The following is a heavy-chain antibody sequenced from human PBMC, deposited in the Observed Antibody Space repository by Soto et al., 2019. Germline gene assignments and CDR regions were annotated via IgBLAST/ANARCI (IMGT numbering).Heavy chain of an antibody. V-gene: IGHV3-33*01. CDR2: IWYDGSNK. D-gene: IGHD4-17*01. CDR1: GFTFSSYG. Sequence: PGGSLRLSCAASGFTFSSYGMHWVRQAPGKGLEWVAVIWYDGSNKYYADSVKGRFTISRDNSKNTLYLQMNSLRAEDTAVYYCARDTTDNTGYFAYWGQGTLVTVSA. J-gene: IGHJ4*02. CDR3: ARDTTDNTGYFAY.